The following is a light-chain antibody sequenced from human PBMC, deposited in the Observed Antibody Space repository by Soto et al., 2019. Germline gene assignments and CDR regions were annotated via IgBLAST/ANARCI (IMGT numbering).Light chain of an antibody. Sequence: QALRAQPPSSSGSPGQSVTISCTVTSSDVGGYNYVSWYQQHPGKAPKLMIYEVSKRPSGVPDRFSGSKSDNTAYLTVSGLQAEDETDYYCISYAGSDNFVFGTGTKVTVL. CDR3: ISYAGSDNFV. CDR1: SSDVGGYNY. V-gene: IGLV2-8*01. J-gene: IGLJ1*01. CDR2: EVS.